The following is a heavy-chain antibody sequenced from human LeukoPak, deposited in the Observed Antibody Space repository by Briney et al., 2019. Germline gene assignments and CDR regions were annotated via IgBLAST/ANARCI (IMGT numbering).Heavy chain of an antibody. CDR2: IRSKAYGGTT. CDR1: GFTFSGSA. D-gene: IGHD2-15*01. Sequence: GGSLKLSCAASGFTFSGSAMHWVRQAPGKGLEWVGFIRSKAYGGTTEYAASVKGRFTISRDDSKSIAYLQINSLKTEDTAVYYCTRDTHCSGGSCYDYYYYYMDVWGKGTTVTVSS. J-gene: IGHJ6*03. V-gene: IGHV3-49*04. CDR3: TRDTHCSGGSCYDYYYYYMDV.